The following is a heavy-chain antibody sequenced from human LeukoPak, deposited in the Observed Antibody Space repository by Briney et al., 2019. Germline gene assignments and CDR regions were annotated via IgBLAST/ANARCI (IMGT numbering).Heavy chain of an antibody. CDR3: AREGTNGTQLNWIDA. CDR2: IYGSGST. Sequence: PSETLSLTCTVSGGTISSYYWSWIRQPPGKGLEWIGHIYGSGSTNYNPSLKSRVTLSVDTSKNQFSLKLSSVTAADTAVYYCAREGTNGTQLNWIDAWNQATLVTVSS. V-gene: IGHV4-59*01. CDR1: GGTISSYY. J-gene: IGHJ5*02. D-gene: IGHD1-1*01.